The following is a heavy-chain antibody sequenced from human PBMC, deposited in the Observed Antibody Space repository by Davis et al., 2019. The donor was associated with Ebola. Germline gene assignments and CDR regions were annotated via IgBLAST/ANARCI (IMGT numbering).Heavy chain of an antibody. D-gene: IGHD6-6*01. CDR1: GYIFTSYW. J-gene: IGHJ4*02. CDR3: ARSSSSWEYYFDY. CDR2: IYPGDSDT. V-gene: IGHV5-51*01. Sequence: GESLKISCKSSGYIFTSYWIGWVRQMPGKGLEWMGIIYPGDSDTRYSPSFQGQVTISADKSISTAYLQWSSLKASDTVMYYCARSSSSWEYYFDYWGQGTLVTVSS.